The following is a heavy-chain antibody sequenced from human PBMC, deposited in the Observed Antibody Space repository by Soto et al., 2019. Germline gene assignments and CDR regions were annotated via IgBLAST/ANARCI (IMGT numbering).Heavy chain of an antibody. V-gene: IGHV3-21*01. CDR2: ISSSSSYI. J-gene: IGHJ4*02. D-gene: IGHD6-19*01. CDR3: ARLAVAGTDY. Sequence: GESLKISCAASGFTFSSYSMNWVRQAPGKGLEWVSSISSSSSYIYYADSVKGRFTISRDNAKNSLYLQMNSLRAEDTAVYYCARLAVAGTDYWGQGTLVTVSS. CDR1: GFTFSSYS.